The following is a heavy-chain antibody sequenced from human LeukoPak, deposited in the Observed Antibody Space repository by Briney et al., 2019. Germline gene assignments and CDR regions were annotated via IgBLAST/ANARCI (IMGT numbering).Heavy chain of an antibody. J-gene: IGHJ1*01. CDR1: GFDFRVHD. CDR3: ARNRPGGYNPDF. D-gene: IGHD2-8*02. Sequence: GGSLRLSCTGSGFDFRVHDMNWVRQTPEKGLEWISHISGSGNIIYYLDSVKGRFTISRDNAKNSLFLQMSSLRVDDTALYYCARNRPGGYNPDFWGQGTLVSVSS. CDR2: ISGSGNII. V-gene: IGHV3-48*03.